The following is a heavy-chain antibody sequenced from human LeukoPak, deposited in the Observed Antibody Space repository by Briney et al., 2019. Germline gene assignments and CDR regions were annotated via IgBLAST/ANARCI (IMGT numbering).Heavy chain of an antibody. D-gene: IGHD2-21*01. V-gene: IGHV3-30-3*01. Sequence: GGSLRLTCAASGFTFNDYAMHWVRQAPGKGLEWVAVTSYDGSNKHYADSVKGRFTISRDNSKNTVFLQMNSLRAEDTAVYYCAKDHSKTQPFDYWGQGTLVTVSS. CDR1: GFTFNDYA. J-gene: IGHJ4*02. CDR3: AKDHSKTQPFDY. CDR2: TSYDGSNK.